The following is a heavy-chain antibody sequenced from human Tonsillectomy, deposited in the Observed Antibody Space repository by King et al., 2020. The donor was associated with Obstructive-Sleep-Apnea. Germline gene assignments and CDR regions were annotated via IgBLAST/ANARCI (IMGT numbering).Heavy chain of an antibody. CDR2: IYWDDDK. CDR1: GFSLRTSGVG. Sequence: TLKESGPTLVKPTQTLTLTCTFSGFSLRTSGVGVGWIRQPPGEALEWLALIYWDDDKRYSPSLKSRLTITKDTSKNQVVLTMTNMDPVETATYYCADRGYSSRLDYWGQGTLVTVSS. V-gene: IGHV2-5*02. D-gene: IGHD6-13*01. CDR3: ADRGYSSRLDY. J-gene: IGHJ4*02.